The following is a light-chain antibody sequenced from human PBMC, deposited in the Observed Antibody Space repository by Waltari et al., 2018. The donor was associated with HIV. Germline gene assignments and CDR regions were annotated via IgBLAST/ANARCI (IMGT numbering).Light chain of an antibody. CDR1: TATNIARHD. J-gene: IGLJ1*01. CDR3: AAWDDSLSGYV. V-gene: IGLV1-47*01. CDR2: QTD. Sequence: QSVLSQPPSASGTPGQRLTISCSARTATNIARHDVRWFRQVPGAAPRLLMYQTDQRPSWVTDRFSGSKSGTSASLVISGLRSEDEAHYYCAAWDDSLSGYVFGTGTKVIVL.